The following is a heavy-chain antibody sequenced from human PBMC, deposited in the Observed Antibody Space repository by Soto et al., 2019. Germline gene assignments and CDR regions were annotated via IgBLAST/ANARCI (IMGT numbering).Heavy chain of an antibody. CDR2: IYSGETT. V-gene: IGHV3-53*01. CDR1: GFTVSSTY. J-gene: IGHJ5*02. D-gene: IGHD2-15*01. Sequence: PGGSLRLSCAASGFTVSSTYMNWVRQTPGKGLEWVASIYSGETTYYADSVRGRFTISRDNAKRSLYLQMMSLTAEDTAIYYCVRGGGGGLFDPWGQGTMVTVSS. CDR3: VRGGGGGLFDP.